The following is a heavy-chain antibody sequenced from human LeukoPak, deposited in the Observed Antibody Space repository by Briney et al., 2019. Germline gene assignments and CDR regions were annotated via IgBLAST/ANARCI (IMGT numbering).Heavy chain of an antibody. CDR2: IYYSGST. D-gene: IGHD1-26*01. V-gene: IGHV4-39*07. Sequence: SETLSLTCTVSGGSISSSSYYWGWIRQPPGKGLEWIGSIYYSGSTYYNPSLKSRVTISVDTSKNQFSLKLSSVTAADTAVYYCARLSWVFDPWGQGTLVTVSS. CDR3: ARLSWVFDP. CDR1: GGSISSSSYY. J-gene: IGHJ5*02.